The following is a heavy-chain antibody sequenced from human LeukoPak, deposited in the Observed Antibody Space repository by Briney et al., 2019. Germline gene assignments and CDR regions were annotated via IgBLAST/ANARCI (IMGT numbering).Heavy chain of an antibody. V-gene: IGHV3-23*01. CDR1: GFTFSSSA. Sequence: GGSLRLSCAASGFTFSSSAMSWVRQAPGKGLEWVSAISDNGGYTYYADSVQGRFTISRDNSKNTLCLQMNSLRAEDTAVYYCAKQLGYCSDGSCYFPYWGQGTLVTVSS. D-gene: IGHD2-15*01. CDR2: ISDNGGYT. CDR3: AKQLGYCSDGSCYFPY. J-gene: IGHJ4*02.